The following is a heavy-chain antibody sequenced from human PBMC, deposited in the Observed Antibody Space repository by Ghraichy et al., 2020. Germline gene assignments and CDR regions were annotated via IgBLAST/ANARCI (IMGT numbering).Heavy chain of an antibody. J-gene: IGHJ3*02. CDR2: ITGSGDNT. Sequence: LSLTCAASGFTFSSYAMGWVRQAPGKGLEWVSAITGSGDNTQYTDSVKGRFTFSRDNSKNTLYLQLSSLRAEDTAIYYCAKYSSHWWNDVLDIWGQGTMVTVSS. V-gene: IGHV3-23*01. CDR1: GFTFSSYA. D-gene: IGHD2-8*02. CDR3: AKYSSHWWNDVLDI.